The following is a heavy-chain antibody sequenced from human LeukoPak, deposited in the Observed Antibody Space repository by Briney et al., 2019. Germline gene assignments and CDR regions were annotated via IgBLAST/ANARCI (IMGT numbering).Heavy chain of an antibody. CDR1: GSNLTNNW. D-gene: IGHD6-13*01. Sequence: GESLKISCKISGSNLTNNWIGWVRQVPGKGLEWMGLIYPGYSDAKYSPSFQGQVTLSVEASISTAYLQLSGLRASDTAIYYCVRFALTSSLDHWGQGTLVTVSS. J-gene: IGHJ5*02. CDR3: VRFALTSSLDH. CDR2: IYPGYSDA. V-gene: IGHV5-51*01.